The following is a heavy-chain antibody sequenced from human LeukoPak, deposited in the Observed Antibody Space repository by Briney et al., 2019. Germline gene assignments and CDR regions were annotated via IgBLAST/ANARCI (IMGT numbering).Heavy chain of an antibody. D-gene: IGHD3-3*01. CDR1: GGSFSGYY. CDR2: INHSGST. Sequence: SETLSLTCAVYGGSFSGYYWSWIRQPPGKGLEWIGEINHSGSTNYNPSLKSRVTISVDTSKNQFSLKLSSVTAADTAVYYCARGEELRFLGWPWDYWGQGTLVTVSS. J-gene: IGHJ4*02. V-gene: IGHV4-34*01. CDR3: ARGEELRFLGWPWDY.